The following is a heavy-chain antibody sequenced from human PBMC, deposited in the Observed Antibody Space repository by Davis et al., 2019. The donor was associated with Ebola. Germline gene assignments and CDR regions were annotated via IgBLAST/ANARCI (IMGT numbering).Heavy chain of an antibody. V-gene: IGHV3-73*01. CDR1: GFTFSDSA. CDR2: IRSKANSYAT. Sequence: GESLKISCAASGFTFSDSAMHWVRQASGRGLEWVGRIRSKANSYATTYAASVKGRFTISRDDSKNTAYLQMNSLKTEDTAVYYCTSTTTSLDYWGQGTLVTVSS. D-gene: IGHD4-11*01. J-gene: IGHJ4*02. CDR3: TSTTTSLDY.